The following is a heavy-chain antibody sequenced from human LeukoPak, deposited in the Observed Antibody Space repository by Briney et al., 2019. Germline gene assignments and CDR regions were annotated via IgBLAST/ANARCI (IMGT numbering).Heavy chain of an antibody. CDR2: VSGSGGST. D-gene: IGHD3-10*01. CDR1: GFTFSSYA. CDR3: AKSLGVVRGVYL. Sequence: GGSLRLSCAASGFTFSSYAMSWVRQAPGKGLEWVSAVSGSGGSTYYADSVKGRFTISRDNSKNTLYLQMNSLRAEDTAVYYCAKSLGVVRGVYLWGQGTLVTVSS. V-gene: IGHV3-23*01. J-gene: IGHJ4*02.